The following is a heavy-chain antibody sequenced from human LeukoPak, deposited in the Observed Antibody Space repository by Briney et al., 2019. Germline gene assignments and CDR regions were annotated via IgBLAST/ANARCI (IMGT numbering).Heavy chain of an antibody. V-gene: IGHV4-59*01. CDR2: VYYNGNT. D-gene: IGHD1-26*01. Sequence: SETLSLTCTVSGGSISSYYWSWIRQPPGKGLEWIGYVYYNGNTNYNPSLKSRVTISLDTSKNQFSLKLISVTAADTAVYYCARDRVLVGAGIDYWGQGTLVTVSS. J-gene: IGHJ4*02. CDR3: ARDRVLVGAGIDY. CDR1: GGSISSYY.